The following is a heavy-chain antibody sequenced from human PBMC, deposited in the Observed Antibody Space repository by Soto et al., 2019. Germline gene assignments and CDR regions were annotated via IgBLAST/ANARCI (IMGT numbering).Heavy chain of an antibody. CDR3: ARGKWLRSSFDY. CDR1: GGSFSGYY. D-gene: IGHD5-12*01. CDR2: INHSGST. Sequence: SETLSLTCAVYGGSFSGYYWSWIRQPPGKGLEWIGEINHSGSTNFNPSLKSRVTISVDTSKNQFSLKLSSVTAADTAVYYCARGKWLRSSFDYWGQGTLVTVS. J-gene: IGHJ4*02. V-gene: IGHV4-34*01.